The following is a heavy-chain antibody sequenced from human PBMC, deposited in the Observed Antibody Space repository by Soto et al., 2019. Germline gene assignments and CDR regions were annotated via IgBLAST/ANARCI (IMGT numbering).Heavy chain of an antibody. J-gene: IGHJ6*02. V-gene: IGHV1-69*04. CDR2: IIPILGIA. Sequence: SVKVSCKASGGTFSSYTISWVRQAPGQGLEWMGRIIPILGIANYAQKFQGRVTITADKSTSTAYMELSSLRSEDTAVYYCARDGVREMATIRWYYYYGMDVWGQGTTVTVSS. CDR3: ARDGVREMATIRWYYYYGMDV. D-gene: IGHD5-12*01. CDR1: GGTFSSYT.